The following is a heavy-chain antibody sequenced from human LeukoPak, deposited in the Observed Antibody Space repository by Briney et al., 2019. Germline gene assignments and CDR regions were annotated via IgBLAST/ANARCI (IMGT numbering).Heavy chain of an antibody. V-gene: IGHV3-30*02. D-gene: IGHD3-22*01. Sequence: GSLRLSCAASGFTFSSYGMHWVRQAPGKGLEWVAFIRYDGSNKYYADSVKGRFTISRDNSKNTLYLQMNSLRAEDTAVYYCAKVFQYYYDSSGYYFGYYYYMDVWGKGTTVTISS. CDR3: AKVFQYYYDSSGYYFGYYYYMDV. CDR1: GFTFSSYG. J-gene: IGHJ6*03. CDR2: IRYDGSNK.